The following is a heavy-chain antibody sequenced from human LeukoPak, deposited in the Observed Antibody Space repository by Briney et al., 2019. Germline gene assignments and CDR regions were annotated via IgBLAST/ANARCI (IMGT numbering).Heavy chain of an antibody. CDR1: GASISSFY. V-gene: IGHV4-59*12. J-gene: IGHJ6*02. CDR2: IYYNGNT. CDR3: ARGEYSSGWYKNYYYYGMDV. Sequence: SETLSLTCTVSGASISSFYWNWIRQPPGKGLEWIGYIYYNGNTDYNPSLKSRVTFSVDTSKNQFSLKLSSVTAADAAVYYCARGEYSSGWYKNYYYYGMDVWGQGTTVTVSS. D-gene: IGHD6-19*01.